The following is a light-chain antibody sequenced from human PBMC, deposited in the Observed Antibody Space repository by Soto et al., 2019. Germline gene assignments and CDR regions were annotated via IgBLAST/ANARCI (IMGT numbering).Light chain of an antibody. CDR1: SAHSSYA. CDR3: QTWGSAVV. V-gene: IGLV4-69*01. J-gene: IGLJ3*02. Sequence: QLVLTQSPSASASLGASVKLTCTLSSAHSSYAIAWLQQQPEKGPRYLMRLNSDGSHNKGDGIPDRFSGSGSGAERFLTISSLHSEDEADYYCQTWGSAVVFGGGTNVTVL. CDR2: LNSDGSH.